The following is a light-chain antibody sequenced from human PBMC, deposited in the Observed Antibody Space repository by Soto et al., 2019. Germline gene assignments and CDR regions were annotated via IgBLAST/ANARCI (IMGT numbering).Light chain of an antibody. CDR3: SSYTGSSTSV. J-gene: IGLJ3*02. CDR1: SSDVGGYNY. CDR2: EVS. Sequence: QSVLTQPASVSGSPGQSITIFCTGTSSDVGGYNYVSWYQQHPGKAPRLMIFEVSDRPSGVSNRFSGSKSGSTASLTISGLQAEDEAIYYCSSYTGSSTSVFGGGTKVTVL. V-gene: IGLV2-14*01.